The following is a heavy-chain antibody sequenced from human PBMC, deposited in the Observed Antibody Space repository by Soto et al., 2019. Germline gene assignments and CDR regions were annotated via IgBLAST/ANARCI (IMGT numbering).Heavy chain of an antibody. CDR2: MNPNSGNT. CDR3: ARVSEGIRFLEWLLRRDYYYGLAV. V-gene: IGHV1-8*01. J-gene: IGHJ6*02. D-gene: IGHD3-3*01. Sequence: ASVKVSCKASGYTFTSYDINWVRQATGQGLEWMGWMNPNSGNTGYAQKFQGRVTMTRNTSISTAYMELSSLRSEDTAVYYCARVSEGIRFLEWLLRRDYYYGLAVWGQGTTVTVSS. CDR1: GYTFTSYD.